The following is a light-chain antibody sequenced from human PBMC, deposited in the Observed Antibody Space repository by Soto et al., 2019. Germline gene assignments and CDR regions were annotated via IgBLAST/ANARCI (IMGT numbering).Light chain of an antibody. J-gene: IGLJ2*01. CDR1: LSDVDGCNC. V-gene: IGLV2-8*01. Sequence: QSALTQPPSASGSPGQSVTISCTGTLSDVDGCNCVSWYQQHPGKAPKLMIYDVAKRPSGVPDRFSGSRSGTTASLTVSGLQAEDEANYYCSSYAGSNVVFGGGTQLTVL. CDR2: DVA. CDR3: SSYAGSNVV.